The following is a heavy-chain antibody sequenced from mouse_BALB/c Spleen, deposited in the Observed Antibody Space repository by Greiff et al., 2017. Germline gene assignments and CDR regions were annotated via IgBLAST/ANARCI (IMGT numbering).Heavy chain of an antibody. CDR3: ARATVVAADY. V-gene: IGHV7-3*02. J-gene: IGHJ2*01. Sequence: EVHLVESGGGLVQPGGSLRLSCATSGFTFTDYYMSWVRQPPGKALEWLGFIRNKANGYTTEYSASVKGRFTISRDNSQSILYLQMNTLRAEDSATYYCARATVVAADYWGQGTTLTVSS. D-gene: IGHD1-1*01. CDR2: IRNKANGYTT. CDR1: GFTFTDYY.